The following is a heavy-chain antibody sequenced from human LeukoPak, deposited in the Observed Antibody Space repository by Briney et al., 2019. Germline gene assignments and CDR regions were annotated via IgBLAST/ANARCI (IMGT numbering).Heavy chain of an antibody. CDR3: ARSVSDYYYMDV. Sequence: ASVKVSCKASGYTFTSYDINWVRQATGQGLEWMGWMNPNSGNTGYAQKFQGRVTITRNTSISTAYMELSSLRSEDTAVYYCARSVSDYYYMDVWGKGTTVTVSS. V-gene: IGHV1-8*03. J-gene: IGHJ6*03. CDR2: MNPNSGNT. CDR1: GYTFTSYD. D-gene: IGHD4-23*01.